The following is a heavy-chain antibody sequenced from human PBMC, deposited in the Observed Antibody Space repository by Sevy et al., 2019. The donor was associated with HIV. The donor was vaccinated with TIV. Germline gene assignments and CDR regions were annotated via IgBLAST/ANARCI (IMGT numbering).Heavy chain of an antibody. D-gene: IGHD2-8*01. J-gene: IGHJ4*02. CDR2: IGYDGNNK. V-gene: IGHV3-33*01. Sequence: GGSLRLSCAGSGFTPSTYGMHWVRQAPGKGLEWVAVIGYDGNNKYYADSVKGRFIISRDNSKNTLFLQMDSLRAEDMAVYYCARDPRMYGDYLLAYFDYWGQGALVTVSS. CDR3: ARDPRMYGDYLLAYFDY. CDR1: GFTPSTYG.